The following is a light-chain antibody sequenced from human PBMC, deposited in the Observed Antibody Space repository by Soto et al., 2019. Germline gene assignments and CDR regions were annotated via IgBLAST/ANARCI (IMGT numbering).Light chain of an antibody. CDR1: QSVSSSY. V-gene: IGKV3-20*01. CDR2: GPS. J-gene: IGKJ2*01. Sequence: EIVLTQSPGTLSLSPGERATLSCRASQSVSSSYLAWYQQKPGQAPRLLIYGPSSRATGIPDRFSGSGSGTAFTLTISRLEPEDFAVYYCQQYGSSSYTFGQGTKLEIK. CDR3: QQYGSSSYT.